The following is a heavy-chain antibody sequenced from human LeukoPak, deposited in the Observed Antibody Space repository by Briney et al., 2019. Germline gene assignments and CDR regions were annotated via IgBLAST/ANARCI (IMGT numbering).Heavy chain of an antibody. J-gene: IGHJ4*02. CDR1: GFTFSSYW. Sequence: GGSLRLSCAPSGFTFSSYWMSWVRQAPGKGLEWVANIKQDGSEKYYVDSVKGRFTISRDNAKNSLYLQMNSLRAEDTAVYYCARDLFNYYDSSGYYDYWGQGTLVTVSS. D-gene: IGHD3-22*01. CDR3: ARDLFNYYDSSGYYDY. V-gene: IGHV3-7*01. CDR2: IKQDGSEK.